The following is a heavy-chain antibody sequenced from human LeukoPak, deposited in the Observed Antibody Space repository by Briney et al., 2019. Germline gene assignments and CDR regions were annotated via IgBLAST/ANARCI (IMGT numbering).Heavy chain of an antibody. CDR2: IYYSGST. CDR1: GGSITSYY. Sequence: PSETLSLTCTVSGGSITSYYWSWIRQPTGKGLEWIGYIYYSGSTNYNPSLKSRVTISVDTSKNQFSLKLSSVTAADTAVYYCASSFDYGDYYFDYWGQGTLVTVSS. CDR3: ASSFDYGDYYFDY. J-gene: IGHJ4*02. D-gene: IGHD4-17*01. V-gene: IGHV4-59*01.